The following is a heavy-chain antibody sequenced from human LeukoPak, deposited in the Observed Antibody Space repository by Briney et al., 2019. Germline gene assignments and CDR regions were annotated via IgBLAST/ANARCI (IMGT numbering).Heavy chain of an antibody. CDR3: AKVGDSSGYYYGSSFQH. V-gene: IGHV3-23*01. CDR1: GFTFSSCA. Sequence: GGSLRLSCAASGFTFSSCAMSWVRQAPGKGLEWVSAISGSGGSTYYADSVKGRFTISRDNSKNTLYLQMNSLRAEDTVVYYCAKVGDSSGYYYGSSFQHWCQGTLVTVSS. D-gene: IGHD3-22*01. J-gene: IGHJ1*01. CDR2: ISGSGGST.